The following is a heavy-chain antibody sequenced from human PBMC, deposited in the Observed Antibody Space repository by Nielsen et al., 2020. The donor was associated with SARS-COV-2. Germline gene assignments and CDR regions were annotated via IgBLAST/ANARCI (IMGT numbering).Heavy chain of an antibody. CDR3: ARGDYYDSSANGY. D-gene: IGHD3-22*01. J-gene: IGHJ4*02. Sequence: WVRQAPGQGLEWMGCISTYNGNTNYAQKLQGRVTMTTDTSTSTAYMELRSLRSDDTAVYYCARGDYYDSSANGYWGQGTLVTVSS. V-gene: IGHV1-18*01. CDR2: ISTYNGNT.